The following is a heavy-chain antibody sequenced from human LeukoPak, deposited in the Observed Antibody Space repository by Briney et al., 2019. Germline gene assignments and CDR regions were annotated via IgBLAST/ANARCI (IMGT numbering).Heavy chain of an antibody. CDR2: ISADGSFT. V-gene: IGHV3-74*01. J-gene: IGHJ3*02. CDR1: GFTFSSYA. Sequence: GGSLRLPCAVSGFTFSSYAMSWVRQAPGKGLVWVTRISADGSFTLYADSVKGRFTISRDNAKNTLYLQMNSLRAEDTAVYYCATANSGPDIWGQGTTVTVSS. D-gene: IGHD1-1*01. CDR3: ATANSGPDI.